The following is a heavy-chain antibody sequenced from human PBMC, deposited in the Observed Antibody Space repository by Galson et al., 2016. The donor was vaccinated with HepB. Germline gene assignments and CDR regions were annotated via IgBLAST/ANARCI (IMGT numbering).Heavy chain of an antibody. CDR2: ISIRSTYL. CDR1: GFALSNFS. D-gene: IGHD2-15*01. J-gene: IGHJ4*02. Sequence: SLRLSCAASGFALSNFSMHWVRQAPGKGLEWVSSISIRSTYLYYADSVRGRFTISRDNAKSSLFLQMNNLRVADAAVYYCARGCRGGSCIDSWGQGALVTVSS. CDR3: ARGCRGGSCIDS. V-gene: IGHV3-21*01.